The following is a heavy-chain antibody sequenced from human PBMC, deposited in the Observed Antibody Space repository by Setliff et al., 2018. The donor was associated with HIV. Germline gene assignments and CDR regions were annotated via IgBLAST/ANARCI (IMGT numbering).Heavy chain of an antibody. D-gene: IGHD3-22*01. CDR1: GFTFRIYA. V-gene: IGHV3-23*01. CDR3: ARGTGDTSGYYYYSEYFQN. CDR2: IGNSGDST. J-gene: IGHJ1*01. Sequence: GSLRLSCAASGFTFRIYAMSWVRQAPGKGLEWVSTIGNSGDSTYYADSVKGRFTSSRDNSKNTLYLQMSSLRGDDTAVYYCARGTGDTSGYYYYSEYFQNWGQGTLVTVSS.